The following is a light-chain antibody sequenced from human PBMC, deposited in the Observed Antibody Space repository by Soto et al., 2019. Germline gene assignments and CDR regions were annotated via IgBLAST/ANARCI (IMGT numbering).Light chain of an antibody. CDR2: DAS. J-gene: IGKJ3*01. CDR1: QSVSSY. CDR3: QQRSNWPS. V-gene: IGKV3-11*01. Sequence: EIVLTQSPATLSLSPGERATLSCRASQSVSSYLAWYQQKPGQAPRLLIYDASNRATGIPARFSGSGSGTDFTRTISSLEPEDFAVYYCQQRSNWPSFGRGTKVDI.